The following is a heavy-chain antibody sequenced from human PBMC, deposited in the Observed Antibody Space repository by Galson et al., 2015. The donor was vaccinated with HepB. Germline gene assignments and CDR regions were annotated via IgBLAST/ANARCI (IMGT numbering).Heavy chain of an antibody. D-gene: IGHD3-3*02. CDR3: AREGRHFY. CDR1: GFIFRTYN. CDR2: ISSSSTYI. J-gene: IGHJ4*02. V-gene: IGHV3-21*01. Sequence: SLRLSCAASGFIFRTYNTNWVRQAPGKGLEWVSYISSSSTYINYADSVKGRFTISRDNAKSSLYLQMNSLRAEDTAVYYCAREGRHFYWGQGTLVTVSS.